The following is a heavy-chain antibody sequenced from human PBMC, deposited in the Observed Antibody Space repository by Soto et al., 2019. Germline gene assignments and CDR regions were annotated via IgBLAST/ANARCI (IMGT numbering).Heavy chain of an antibody. Sequence: PGGSIKLGSAASGYSVRSYRMNWFSQTTGKGLEWVSSISSSSSYIYYADSVKGRFTISRDNAKNSLYLQMNSLRAEDTAVYYCARASYQDIVVVPAAGGYYYGMDVWGQGTTVTASS. CDR1: GYSVRSYR. D-gene: IGHD2-2*01. V-gene: IGHV3-21*01. CDR2: ISSSSSYI. J-gene: IGHJ6*02. CDR3: ARASYQDIVVVPAAGGYYYGMDV.